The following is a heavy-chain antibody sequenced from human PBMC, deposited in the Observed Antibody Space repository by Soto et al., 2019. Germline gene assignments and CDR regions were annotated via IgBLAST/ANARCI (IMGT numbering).Heavy chain of an antibody. D-gene: IGHD6-6*01. Sequence: GGSLRLSCAASGFTFSSYSMNWVRQAPGKGLEWVSYISSSSSTIYYADSVKGLFTISRDNAKNSLYLQMNSLRDEYTALYYCARPEYSSSSYGMDVWGQGTTVTVSS. CDR3: ARPEYSSSSYGMDV. V-gene: IGHV3-48*02. CDR1: GFTFSSYS. J-gene: IGHJ6*02. CDR2: ISSSSSTI.